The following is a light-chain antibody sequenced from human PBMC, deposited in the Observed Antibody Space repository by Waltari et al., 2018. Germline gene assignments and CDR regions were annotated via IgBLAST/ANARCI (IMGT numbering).Light chain of an antibody. CDR2: EVS. CDR1: SCDVGGYNY. CDR3: SSYAGSNFVV. J-gene: IGLJ2*01. V-gene: IGLV2-8*01. Sequence: QSALAQPPSASGSPGQSVTISCTGTSCDVGGYNYVSWYQQHPGKPPTLMIYEVSKRPSGVPDRFSGSKSGNTASLTVSGLQAEDEAAYYCSSYAGSNFVVFGGGTKVTVL.